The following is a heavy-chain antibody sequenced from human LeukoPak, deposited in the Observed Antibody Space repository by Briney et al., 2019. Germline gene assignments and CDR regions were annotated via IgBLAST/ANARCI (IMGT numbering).Heavy chain of an antibody. Sequence: GGSLRLSCAASGFAFSNYALSWVRQAPGKGLEWVSSVSGSGGSTYYADSVKGRFTISRDNAKNSLYLQMNSLRAEDTAVYYCARDWLLRYWGQGTLVTVSS. CDR1: GFAFSNYA. J-gene: IGHJ4*02. V-gene: IGHV3-23*01. D-gene: IGHD3-22*01. CDR2: VSGSGGST. CDR3: ARDWLLRY.